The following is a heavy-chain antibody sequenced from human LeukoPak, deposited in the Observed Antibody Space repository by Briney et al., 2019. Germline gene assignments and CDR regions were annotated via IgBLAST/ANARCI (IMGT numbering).Heavy chain of an antibody. CDR3: ARGHSSGWYFAFDI. V-gene: IGHV3-48*01. Sequence: PGRSLRLSCAASGFTFSSYGMHWVRQAPGKGLEWVSYISSSSSTIYYADSVKGRFTISRDNAKNSLYLQMNSLRAEDTAVYYCARGHSSGWYFAFDIWGQGTMVTVSS. CDR2: ISSSSSTI. CDR1: GFTFSSYG. J-gene: IGHJ3*02. D-gene: IGHD6-19*01.